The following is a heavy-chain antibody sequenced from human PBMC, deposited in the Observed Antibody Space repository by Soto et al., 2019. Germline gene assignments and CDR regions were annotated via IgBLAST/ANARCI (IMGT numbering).Heavy chain of an antibody. CDR1: GGSISSGDYY. J-gene: IGHJ5*02. V-gene: IGHV4-30-4*01. CDR3: ARYTLGYCSGGSCRNWFDP. D-gene: IGHD2-15*01. CDR2: IYYSGST. Sequence: QVQLQESGPGLVKPSQTLSLTCTVSGGSISSGDYYWSWIRQPPGKGLEWIGYIYYSGSTYYNPSLKRRVTISVDTSKNQFSLKLSSVTAADTAVYYCARYTLGYCSGGSCRNWFDPWGQGTLVTVSS.